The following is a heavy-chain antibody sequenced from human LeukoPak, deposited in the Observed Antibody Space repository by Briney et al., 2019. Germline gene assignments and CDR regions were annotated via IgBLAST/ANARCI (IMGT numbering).Heavy chain of an antibody. CDR2: IIPIFGTA. D-gene: IGHD3-22*01. Sequence: SVKVSCKASGGTFSSYAISWVRQAPGQGLEWMGGIIPIFGTANYAQKFQGRVTITADESTSTAYMELSSLRSEDTAVYYCARDYYDSSGYYVFDYWGQGTLVTVSS. CDR1: GGTFSSYA. J-gene: IGHJ4*02. V-gene: IGHV1-69*13. CDR3: ARDYYDSSGYYVFDY.